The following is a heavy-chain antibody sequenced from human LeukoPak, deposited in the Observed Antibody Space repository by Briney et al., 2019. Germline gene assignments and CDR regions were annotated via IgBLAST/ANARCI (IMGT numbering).Heavy chain of an antibody. Sequence: GGSLRLSCAASGFTFSAHGMHWVCQAPGKGLEWVAYIRHDGNNQQYVDSVKGRFTISRDNSKNMLYLQMNSLRVEDTAVYYCAIDFWSGYSDYWGEGTLVTVSS. J-gene: IGHJ4*02. CDR1: GFTFSAHG. CDR3: AIDFWSGYSDY. D-gene: IGHD3-3*01. CDR2: IRHDGNNQ. V-gene: IGHV3-30*02.